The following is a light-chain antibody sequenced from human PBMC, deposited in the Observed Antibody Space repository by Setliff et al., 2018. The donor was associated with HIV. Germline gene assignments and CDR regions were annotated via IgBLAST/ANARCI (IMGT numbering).Light chain of an antibody. Sequence: QSALTQPASVSGSPGQSITISCTGTSSDVCGYNYVSWYQQHPGKAPKLMIYDVSNRPSGVSNRFSGSKSDNTASLTISGLQAEDEADYYCSSYTSSHVFGTGTKV. CDR2: DVS. V-gene: IGLV2-14*03. CDR3: SSYTSSHV. CDR1: SSDVCGYNY. J-gene: IGLJ1*01.